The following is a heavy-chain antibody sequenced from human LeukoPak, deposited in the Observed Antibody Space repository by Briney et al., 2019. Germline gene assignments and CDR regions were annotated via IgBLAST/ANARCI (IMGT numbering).Heavy chain of an antibody. Sequence: AGGSLRLSCAASGFTFSSYAMSWVRQAPGKGLEWVSAISGSGGDTYYADSVKGRFTISRDNSKNALYLQMNSLRAEDTAVYYCAKTQYDFWSGYSYYFDYWGQGTLVTVSS. V-gene: IGHV3-23*01. CDR1: GFTFSSYA. CDR3: AKTQYDFWSGYSYYFDY. D-gene: IGHD3-3*01. J-gene: IGHJ4*02. CDR2: ISGSGGDT.